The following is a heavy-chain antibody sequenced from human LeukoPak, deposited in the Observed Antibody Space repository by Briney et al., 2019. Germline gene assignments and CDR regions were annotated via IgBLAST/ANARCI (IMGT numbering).Heavy chain of an antibody. V-gene: IGHV3-21*06. J-gene: IGHJ4*02. Sequence: GGSLRLSCAASGFTFSSYAMNWVRQAPRKGLEWISSISDTSDISYADSVKGRFTVSRDNAKNSVFLQMNSLRLEDTAVYYCARDRGARGRGLAWGQGTLVSVSS. D-gene: IGHD3-10*01. CDR3: ARDRGARGRGLA. CDR2: ISDTSDI. CDR1: GFTFSSYA.